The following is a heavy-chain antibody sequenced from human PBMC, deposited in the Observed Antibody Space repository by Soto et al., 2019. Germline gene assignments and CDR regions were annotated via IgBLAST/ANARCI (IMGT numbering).Heavy chain of an antibody. CDR2: MSYDGTKE. Sequence: PGGSLRLSCAASGFTLTTYGMHWVRQAPGKGLEWVAAMSYDGTKEYYADSVKGRFTISRDSSRSTLFLQLNSLRAEDTAVYYCAKEFGSTWIDHWGEGTRVTV. J-gene: IGHJ4*02. D-gene: IGHD6-13*01. CDR3: AKEFGSTWIDH. V-gene: IGHV3-30*18. CDR1: GFTLTTYG.